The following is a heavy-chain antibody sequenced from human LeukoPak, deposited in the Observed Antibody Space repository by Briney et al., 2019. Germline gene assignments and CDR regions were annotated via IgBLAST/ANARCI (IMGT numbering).Heavy chain of an antibody. V-gene: IGHV3-43D*03. Sequence: TGGSLRLSCEASGFTFDDYGMHWVRQAPGRRLEWVSLINWDGSSTYYADSVKGRFTISRDNNRNSLYLQMNSLRDEDTAFYYCAKDDRAIPNGLFENWGQGTLVTVSA. CDR1: GFTFDDYG. J-gene: IGHJ4*02. CDR2: INWDGSST. D-gene: IGHD2-21*01. CDR3: AKDDRAIPNGLFEN.